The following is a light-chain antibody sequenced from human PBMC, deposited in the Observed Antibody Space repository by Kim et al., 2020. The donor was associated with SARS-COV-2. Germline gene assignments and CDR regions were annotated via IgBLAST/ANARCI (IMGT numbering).Light chain of an antibody. J-gene: IGLJ2*01. CDR3: SSYTSSTTVV. V-gene: IGLV2-14*04. Sequence: GPSITITSTGTSSDVGAYNYVSWYQQNPGKAPKLMIYDVNKRPSGVSNRFSGSKSGNTAPLTISGLQAEDEADYYCSSYTSSTTVVFGGGTQLTVL. CDR1: SSDVGAYNY. CDR2: DVN.